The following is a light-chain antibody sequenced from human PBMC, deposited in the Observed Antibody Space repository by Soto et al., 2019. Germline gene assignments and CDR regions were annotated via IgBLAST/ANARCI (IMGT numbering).Light chain of an antibody. V-gene: IGKV3-11*01. CDR2: DAS. CDR1: QSVSSD. Sequence: EIVLTQSPATLSLSPGERATLSCRASQSVSSDLAWHQQKPGQAPRVLIYDASNRATGIPARFSGSGSGTDFTLTISSLEPEDFAVYYCQQRTNWPLTFGGGTKVEIK. J-gene: IGKJ4*01. CDR3: QQRTNWPLT.